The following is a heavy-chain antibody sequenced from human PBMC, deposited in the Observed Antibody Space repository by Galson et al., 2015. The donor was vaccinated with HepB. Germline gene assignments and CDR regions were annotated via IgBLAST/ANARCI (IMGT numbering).Heavy chain of an antibody. D-gene: IGHD4-23*01. V-gene: IGHV4-39*01. CDR3: ARHRWAVEDAFDI. CDR1: GGSISSSSYY. J-gene: IGHJ3*02. Sequence: SETLSLTCTVSGGSISSSSYYWGWIRQPPGKGLEWIGSIYYSGSTYYNPSLKSRVTISVDTSKNQFSLKLSSVTAADTAVYYCARHRWAVEDAFDIWGQGTMVTVSS. CDR2: IYYSGST.